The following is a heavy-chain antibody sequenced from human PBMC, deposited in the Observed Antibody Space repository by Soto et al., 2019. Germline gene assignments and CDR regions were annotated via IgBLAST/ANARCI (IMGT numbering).Heavy chain of an antibody. V-gene: IGHV4-34*01. CDR1: GGSFSGYY. Sequence: PSETLSLTCAVYGGSFSGYYWSWIRQPPGKGLEWIGGINHSGSTNYNPSLKSRVTISVDTSKNHFSLKLSSVTAADTAVYYCARRISVDTAMVDVYWFDPWGQGTLVTVSS. CDR2: INHSGST. CDR3: ARRISVDTAMVDVYWFDP. D-gene: IGHD5-18*01. J-gene: IGHJ5*02.